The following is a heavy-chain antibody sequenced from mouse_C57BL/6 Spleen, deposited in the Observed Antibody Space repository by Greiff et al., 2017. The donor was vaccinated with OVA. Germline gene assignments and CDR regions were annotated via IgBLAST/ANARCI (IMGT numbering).Heavy chain of an antibody. D-gene: IGHD2-4*01. V-gene: IGHV1-5*01. CDR1: GYTFTSYW. CDR2: IYPGNSDT. J-gene: IGHJ3*01. Sequence: EVQLQQSGTVLARPGASVKMSCKTSGYTFTSYWMHWVKQRPGQGLEWIGAIYPGNSDTSYNQKFKGKAKLTAVTSASTAYMELSNLTNEDSAVYYCTGVYYDYDEGFAYWGQGTLVTVSA. CDR3: TGVYYDYDEGFAY.